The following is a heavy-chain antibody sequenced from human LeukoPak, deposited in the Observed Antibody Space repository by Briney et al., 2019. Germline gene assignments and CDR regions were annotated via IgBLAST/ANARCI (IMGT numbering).Heavy chain of an antibody. CDR1: GYTFTSYG. D-gene: IGHD2-2*01. CDR3: ARIAYCSSTSCYVNPHYYYYYMDV. CDR2: ISAYNGNT. J-gene: IGHJ6*03. Sequence: ASVKVFCKASGYTFTSYGISWVRQAPGQGLEWMGWISAYNGNTNYAQKLQGRVTMTTDTSTSTAYMELRSLRSDDTAVYYCARIAYCSSTSCYVNPHYYYYYMDVWGKGTTVTISS. V-gene: IGHV1-18*01.